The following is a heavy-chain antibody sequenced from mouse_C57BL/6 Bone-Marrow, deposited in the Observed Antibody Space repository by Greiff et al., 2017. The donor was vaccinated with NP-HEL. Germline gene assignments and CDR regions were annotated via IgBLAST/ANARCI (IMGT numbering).Heavy chain of an antibody. D-gene: IGHD2-3*01. CDR3: TKDGYYVDYAMDY. V-gene: IGHV1-5*01. CDR2: IYPGNSDT. Sequence: EVQLQQSGTVLARPGASVKMSCKTSGYTFTSYWMHWVKQRPGQGLEWIGAIYPGNSDTSYNQKFKGKAKLTAVTSASTAYMELSSLTNEDSAVYYCTKDGYYVDYAMDYWGQGTSVTVSS. CDR1: GYTFTSYW. J-gene: IGHJ4*01.